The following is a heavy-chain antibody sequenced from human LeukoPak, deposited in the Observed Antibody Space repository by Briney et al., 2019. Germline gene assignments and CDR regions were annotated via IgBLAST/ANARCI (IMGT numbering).Heavy chain of an antibody. CDR3: SGPVYCGADCCSPDPPELDF. J-gene: IGHJ4*02. V-gene: IGHV3-30*01. CDR2: ISYDGSHR. CDR1: GFSLSDYA. D-gene: IGHD2-21*02. Sequence: GRSLRLSCAVSGFSLSDYAVNWVRQAPGKGLEWVAVISYDGSHRYYADSLQGRFTISKDNSKNTLYLQMNSLRDEDTAVYYCSGPVYCGADCCSPDPPELDFWGQGTLVIVSS.